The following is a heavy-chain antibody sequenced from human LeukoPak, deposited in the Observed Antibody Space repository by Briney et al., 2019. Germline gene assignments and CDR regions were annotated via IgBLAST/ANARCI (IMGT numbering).Heavy chain of an antibody. J-gene: IGHJ6*02. V-gene: IGHV4-61*08. CDR3: ARDQSKPYGMDV. Sequence: PSETLSLTCSVSGGSISSGGYYWSWIRQPPGKGLEWIGYIYYSGSTNYNPSLKSRVTISVDTSKNQFSLKLSSVTAADTAVYYCARDQSKPYGMDVWGQGTTVTVSS. CDR2: IYYSGST. CDR1: GGSISSGGYY.